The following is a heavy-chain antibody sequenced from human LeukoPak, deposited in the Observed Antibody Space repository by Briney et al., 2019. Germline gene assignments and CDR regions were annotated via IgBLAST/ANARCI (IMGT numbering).Heavy chain of an antibody. CDR2: ISGSGGST. Sequence: GGSLRLSYAASGFTFSSYAMSWVRQAPGKGLEWVSAISGSGGSTYYADSVKGRFTISRDNSKNTLYLQMNSLRAEDTAVYYCADQVRGWTSFDYWGQGTLVTVSS. J-gene: IGHJ4*02. D-gene: IGHD6-19*01. V-gene: IGHV3-23*01. CDR1: GFTFSSYA. CDR3: ADQVRGWTSFDY.